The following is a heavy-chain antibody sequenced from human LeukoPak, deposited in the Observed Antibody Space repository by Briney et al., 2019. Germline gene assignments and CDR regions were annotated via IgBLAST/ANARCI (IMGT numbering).Heavy chain of an antibody. CDR2: INWDGSNT. CDR3: ARSPDDSYGPGNYYYYYMDV. V-gene: IGHV3-20*04. J-gene: IGHJ6*03. Sequence: PGGSLRLSCAASGFTLDDYGMSWVRQAPGKGLEWVSGINWDGSNTAYADSVKGRFTISRDTAKNSLYLQMNSLRAEDTALYYCARSPDDSYGPGNYYYYYMDVWGKGTTVTVSS. CDR1: GFTLDDYG. D-gene: IGHD5-18*01.